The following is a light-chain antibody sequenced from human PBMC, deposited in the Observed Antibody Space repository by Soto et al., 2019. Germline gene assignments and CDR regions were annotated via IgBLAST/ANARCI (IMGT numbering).Light chain of an antibody. CDR2: GAS. Sequence: EIVLTPSPSTLPVSPREDAPLSCRVSQSIPNNNLAWYQQKPGQAPRLLIYGASTRATGIPARFSGSGSGTEFTLTISSLEPEDFAVYFCLQYGGLPRTFGQGTKVDI. J-gene: IGKJ1*01. V-gene: IGKV3-20*01. CDR3: LQYGGLPRT. CDR1: QSIPNNN.